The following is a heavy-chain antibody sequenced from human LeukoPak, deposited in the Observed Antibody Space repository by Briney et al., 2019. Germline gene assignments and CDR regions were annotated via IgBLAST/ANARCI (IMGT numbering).Heavy chain of an antibody. CDR3: ARGSSWPSEYFQH. Sequence: PSETLSLTCAVYGGSFSGYYWSWIRQPPGKGLEWIGEINHSGSTNYNPSLKSRVTISVDTSKNQISLHLNSVTPEDTAVYYCARGSSWPSEYFQHWGQGTLVTVSS. V-gene: IGHV4-34*01. J-gene: IGHJ1*01. CDR1: GGSFSGYY. D-gene: IGHD6-13*01. CDR2: INHSGST.